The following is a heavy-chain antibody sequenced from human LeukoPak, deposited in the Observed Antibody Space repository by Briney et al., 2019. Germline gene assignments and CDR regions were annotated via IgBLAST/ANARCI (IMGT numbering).Heavy chain of an antibody. J-gene: IGHJ4*02. D-gene: IGHD1-26*01. Sequence: ASVKVSCKASGYTFTSYAMHWVRQAPGQRLEWMGWINAGNGNTKYSQKFQGRVTITRDTSASTAYMELSSLRSEDTAVYYCATVPSGSPEHGDYWGQGTLVTVSS. CDR2: INAGNGNT. CDR1: GYTFTSYA. V-gene: IGHV1-3*01. CDR3: ATVPSGSPEHGDY.